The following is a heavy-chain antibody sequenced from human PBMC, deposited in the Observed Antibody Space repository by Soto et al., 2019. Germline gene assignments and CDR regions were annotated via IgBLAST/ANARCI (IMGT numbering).Heavy chain of an antibody. Sequence: QLQLQESGPGLVKPSETLSLTCTVSGGSISSGSYYWGWIRQPPGKGLEWIASIYSSVTYYNPSLKSRVTISVDTSKNQFSLKVSSVTAADTAVYYCWTYSSGWNPLGPYGVDVWGQGTTVTVSS. D-gene: IGHD6-19*01. CDR3: WTYSSGWNPLGPYGVDV. CDR1: GGSISSGSYY. J-gene: IGHJ6*02. V-gene: IGHV4-39*01. CDR2: IYSSVT.